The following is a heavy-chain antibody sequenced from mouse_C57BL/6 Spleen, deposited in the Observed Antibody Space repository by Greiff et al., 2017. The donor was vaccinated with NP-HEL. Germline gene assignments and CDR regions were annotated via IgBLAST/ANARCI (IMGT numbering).Heavy chain of an antibody. V-gene: IGHV8-12*01. D-gene: IGHD1-1*01. CDR2: IYWDDDK. Sequence: QVTLKVSGPGILQSSQTLSLTCSFSGFSLSTSGMGVSWIRQPSGKGLEWLAHIYWDDDKRYNPSLKSRLIISKDTSRNQVFLNITSVDTADTATYYCARGYYYGSSYNAMDYWGQGTSVTVSS. CDR3: ARGYYYGSSYNAMDY. CDR1: GFSLSTSGMG. J-gene: IGHJ4*01.